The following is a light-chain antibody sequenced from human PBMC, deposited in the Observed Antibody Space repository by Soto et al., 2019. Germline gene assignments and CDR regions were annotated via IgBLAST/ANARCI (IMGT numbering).Light chain of an antibody. CDR1: QSVRDNY. V-gene: IGKV3D-20*02. CDR2: DTS. Sequence: EIVLTQSPGTVSLSPGERATLSCRASQSVRDNYLAWYQQKPGQAPSLLIFDTSRRATGIPDRFTGSGSGTDFTLTISSLEPEDFAVYYCQQRSNWWTFGQGTKV. CDR3: QQRSNWWT. J-gene: IGKJ1*01.